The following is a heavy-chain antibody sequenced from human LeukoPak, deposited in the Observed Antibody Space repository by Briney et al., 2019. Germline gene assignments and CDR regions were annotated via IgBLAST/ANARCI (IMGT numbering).Heavy chain of an antibody. D-gene: IGHD1-26*01. J-gene: IGHJ4*02. Sequence: GGSLRLSCAASGFTFSSYAMSWVRQAPGKGLEWVSAISGSGGSTCYADSVKGRFTISRDNSKNTLYLQMNSLRAEDTAVYYCAKARSGSYYGPRGFDYWGQGTLVTVSS. V-gene: IGHV3-23*01. CDR2: ISGSGGST. CDR1: GFTFSSYA. CDR3: AKARSGSYYGPRGFDY.